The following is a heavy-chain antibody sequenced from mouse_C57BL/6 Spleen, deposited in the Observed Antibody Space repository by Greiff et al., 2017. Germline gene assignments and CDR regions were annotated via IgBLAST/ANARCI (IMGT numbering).Heavy chain of an antibody. V-gene: IGHV3-6*01. CDR3: ARDWPMDY. J-gene: IGHJ4*01. CDR2: ISYDGSN. Sequence: EVKVEESGPGLVKPSQSLSLTCSVTGYSITSGYYWNWIRQFPGNKLEWMGYISYDGSNNYNPSLKNRISITRDTSKNQFFLKLNSVTTEDTATYYCARDWPMDYWGQGTSVTVSS. CDR1: GYSITSGYY.